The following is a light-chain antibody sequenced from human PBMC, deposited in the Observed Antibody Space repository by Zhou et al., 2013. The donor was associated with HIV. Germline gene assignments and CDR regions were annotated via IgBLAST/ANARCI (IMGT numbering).Light chain of an antibody. CDR2: EVS. CDR3: MQSIQLPRE. J-gene: IGKJ1*01. V-gene: IGKV2D-29*02. CDR1: QSLLHSNGYNY. Sequence: DIVMTQSPLSLPVTPGEPASISCRSSQSLLHSNGYNYLDWYLQKPGQSPQLLIYEVSNRFSGVPDRFSGSGSGTDFTLKISRVEAEDVGIYYCMQSIQLPREFGQGTKVEIK.